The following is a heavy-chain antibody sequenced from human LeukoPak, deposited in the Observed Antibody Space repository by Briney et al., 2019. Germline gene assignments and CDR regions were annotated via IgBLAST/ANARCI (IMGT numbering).Heavy chain of an antibody. CDR3: ARVYREEQYFDY. CDR2: IYYSGST. D-gene: IGHD1-14*01. J-gene: IGHJ4*02. Sequence: PSETLSLTCTVSGYSISSSYYWGWIRQPPGKGLEWIGSIYYSGSTYYNPSLKSRVTISVDTSKNQFSLKLSSVTAADTAVYYCARVYREEQYFDYWGQGTLVTVSS. CDR1: GYSISSSYY. V-gene: IGHV4-38-2*02.